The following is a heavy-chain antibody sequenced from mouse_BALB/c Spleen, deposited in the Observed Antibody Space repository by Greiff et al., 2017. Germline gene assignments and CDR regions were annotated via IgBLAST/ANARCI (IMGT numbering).Heavy chain of an antibody. J-gene: IGHJ2*01. CDR2: INPSTGYT. V-gene: IGHV1-7*01. D-gene: IGHD1-1*01. CDR3: ARRITTVVTPFDY. CDR1: GYTFTSYW. Sequence: VQLQQSGAELAKPGASVKMSCKASGYTFTSYWMHWVKQRPGQGLEWIGYINPSTGYTEYNQKFKDKATLTADKSSSTAYMQLSSLTSEDSAVYYCARRITTVVTPFDYWGQGTTLTVSA.